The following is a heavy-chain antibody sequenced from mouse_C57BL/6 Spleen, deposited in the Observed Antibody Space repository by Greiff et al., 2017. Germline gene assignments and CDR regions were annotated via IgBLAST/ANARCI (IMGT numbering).Heavy chain of an antibody. Sequence: QVQLQQSGAELMKPGASVKLSCKATGYTFTGYWIEWVKQRPGHGLECIGEILSGSGSTNYNEKFKGKGTLTADTSSNTAYMQLSILTTEDSAIYYCARETMVTTRAMDYWGQGTSVTVSS. CDR3: ARETMVTTRAMDY. D-gene: IGHD2-2*01. CDR1: GYTFTGYW. V-gene: IGHV1-9*01. J-gene: IGHJ4*01. CDR2: ILSGSGST.